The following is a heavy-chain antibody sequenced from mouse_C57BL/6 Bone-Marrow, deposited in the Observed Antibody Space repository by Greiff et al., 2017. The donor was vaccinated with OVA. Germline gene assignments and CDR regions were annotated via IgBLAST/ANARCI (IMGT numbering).Heavy chain of an antibody. J-gene: IGHJ2*01. D-gene: IGHD2-4*01. V-gene: IGHV6-3*01. CDR2: IRLKSDNYAT. CDR3: TVPRVDYDYDVDY. CDR1: GFTFSNYW. Sequence: EVQGVESGGGLVQPGGSMKLSCVASGFTFSNYWMNWVRQSPEKGLEWVAQIRLKSDNYATHYAESVKGRFTISRDDSKSSVYLQMNNLRAEDTGIYYCTVPRVDYDYDVDYWGQGTTLTVSS.